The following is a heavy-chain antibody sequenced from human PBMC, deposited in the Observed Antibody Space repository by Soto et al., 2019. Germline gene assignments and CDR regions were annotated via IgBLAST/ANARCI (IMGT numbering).Heavy chain of an antibody. CDR2: ISTTSTYI. CDR3: ARDFKYDILKSHYGMDV. D-gene: IGHD3-9*01. CDR1: GFTFSTYS. Sequence: EVQLVESGGGLVKPGGSLRLSCAASGFTFSTYSMHWVRQSPGKGLEWVSSISTTSTYIYYADSVKGRFTISRDNAKNLLFLQRNSLRAEDTAVYYCARDFKYDILKSHYGMDVWGQGTRVTVSS. V-gene: IGHV3-21*02. J-gene: IGHJ6*02.